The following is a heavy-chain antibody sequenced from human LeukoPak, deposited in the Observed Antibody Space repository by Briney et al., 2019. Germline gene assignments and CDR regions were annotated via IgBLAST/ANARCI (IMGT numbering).Heavy chain of an antibody. Sequence: ASVKVSCKASGYTFTSYGISWVRQAPGQGLEWMGWMSPNSGNTGYAQKFQGRVTMTRNTSISTAYMELSSLRSEDTAVYYCAREGSSGSYAIDYWGQGTLVTVSS. J-gene: IGHJ4*02. V-gene: IGHV1-8*02. CDR2: MSPNSGNT. CDR3: AREGSSGSYAIDY. CDR1: GYTFTSYG. D-gene: IGHD1-26*01.